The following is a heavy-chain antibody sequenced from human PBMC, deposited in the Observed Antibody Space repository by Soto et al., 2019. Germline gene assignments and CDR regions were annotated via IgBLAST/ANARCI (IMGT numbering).Heavy chain of an antibody. Sequence: EVQLVESGGGLVKPGGSLRLSCAASGFSFSTFTMNWVRQAPGKGLEWVSDIGTSSTYIYYADSVTGRFTISRDNAKKTVYLQMHSLRAEDTAVYYCARETGSYNWTDGLMDVWGQGTTVTVSS. CDR1: GFSFSTFT. D-gene: IGHD1-20*01. V-gene: IGHV3-21*02. J-gene: IGHJ6*02. CDR2: IGTSSTYI. CDR3: ARETGSYNWTDGLMDV.